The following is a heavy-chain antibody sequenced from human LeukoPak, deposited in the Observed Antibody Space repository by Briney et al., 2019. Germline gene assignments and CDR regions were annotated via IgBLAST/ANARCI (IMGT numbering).Heavy chain of an antibody. V-gene: IGHV3-30*04. J-gene: IGHJ3*02. CDR2: ISFDGNNI. Sequence: GGSLRLSCAASGFTFSSYAMHWVRQAPGKGLEWVAVISFDGNNIYYADSVKGRFTISRDNPKDTLYLQMNSLRAEDTAMYYCAGDDRTSDAFDIWGQGTTVTVSS. D-gene: IGHD1-7*01. CDR1: GFTFSSYA. CDR3: AGDDRTSDAFDI.